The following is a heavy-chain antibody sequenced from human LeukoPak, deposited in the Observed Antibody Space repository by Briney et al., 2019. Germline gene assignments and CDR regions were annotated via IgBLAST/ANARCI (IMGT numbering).Heavy chain of an antibody. V-gene: IGHV1-69*13. Sequence: SVKVSCKASGGTFSSYAISWVRQAPGQGLEWMGGIIPIFGTANYAQKFQGRVTITADESTSTAYMELSSLRSEDTAVYYCASLSVDSSGYYGYWYFDLWGRGTLVTVSS. CDR2: IIPIFGTA. J-gene: IGHJ2*01. D-gene: IGHD3-22*01. CDR1: GGTFSSYA. CDR3: ASLSVDSSGYYGYWYFDL.